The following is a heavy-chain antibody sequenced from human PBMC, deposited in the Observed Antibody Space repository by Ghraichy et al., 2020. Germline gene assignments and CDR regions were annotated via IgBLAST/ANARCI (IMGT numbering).Heavy chain of an antibody. D-gene: IGHD3-10*01. V-gene: IGHV3-23*01. Sequence: GGSLRLSCAGSGSIFNNYAMSWARQAPGKGLEWVSGISASGGSTYYADSVKGRFTISRDNSKSTLYLQMNSLRAEDTAAYYCAARFGDFLFVFDYWGQGTLVTVSS. CDR3: AARFGDFLFVFDY. CDR2: ISASGGST. J-gene: IGHJ4*02. CDR1: GSIFNNYA.